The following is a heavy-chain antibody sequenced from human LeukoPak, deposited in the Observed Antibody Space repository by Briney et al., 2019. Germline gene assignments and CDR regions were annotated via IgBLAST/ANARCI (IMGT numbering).Heavy chain of an antibody. Sequence: GGSLRLSCAASGFTFTNAWMTWVRQAPGKGLEWVGRIKSKGDGETTDYAAPVKGRLSMSRDDSKATMYLQMYSLEAEDTAVYYCTTDLGLTMIRGVIVHWGQGALVTVSS. J-gene: IGHJ4*02. D-gene: IGHD3-10*01. CDR3: TTDLGLTMIRGVIVH. CDR1: GFTFTNAW. V-gene: IGHV3-15*01. CDR2: IKSKGDGETT.